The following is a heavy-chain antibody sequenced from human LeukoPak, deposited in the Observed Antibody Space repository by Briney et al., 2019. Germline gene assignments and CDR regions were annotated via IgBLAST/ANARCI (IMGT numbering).Heavy chain of an antibody. CDR1: GFTFSSYW. CDR3: ARVTFNYFGSGDAFDI. J-gene: IGHJ3*02. D-gene: IGHD3-10*01. Sequence: GGSLRLSCAASGFTFSSYWMHWVRQVPGKGLVWVSRINGDGSTTNYADAVKGRFTISRDNSKNTLYLQMNSLRAEDTAVYYCARVTFNYFGSGDAFDIWGQGTMVTVSS. V-gene: IGHV3-74*01. CDR2: INGDGSTT.